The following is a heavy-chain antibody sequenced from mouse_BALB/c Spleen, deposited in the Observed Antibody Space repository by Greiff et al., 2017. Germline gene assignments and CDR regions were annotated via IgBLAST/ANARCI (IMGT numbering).Heavy chain of an antibody. Sequence: EVKLQQSGAELVKPGASVKLSCTASGFNIKDTYMHWVKQRPEQGLEWIGRIDPANGNTKYDPKFQGKATITADTSSNTAYLQLSSLTSEDTAVYYCARWYYGSSYYAMDYWGQGTSVTVSS. CDR1: GFNIKDTY. J-gene: IGHJ4*01. V-gene: IGHV14-3*02. D-gene: IGHD1-1*01. CDR2: IDPANGNT. CDR3: ARWYYGSSYYAMDY.